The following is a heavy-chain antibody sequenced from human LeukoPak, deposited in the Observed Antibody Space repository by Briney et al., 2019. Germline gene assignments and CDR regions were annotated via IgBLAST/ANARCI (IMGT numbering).Heavy chain of an antibody. CDR1: GGTFSSYA. Sequence: SVKVSCKASGGTFSSYAISWVRQAPGQGLEWMGRIIPIFGTANYAQKFQGRVTITTDESTSTAYMELSSLRSEDTAVYYCAREPRYYYDRSGYYYFDYWGQGTLVTVSS. CDR2: IIPIFGTA. D-gene: IGHD3-22*01. CDR3: AREPRYYYDRSGYYYFDY. J-gene: IGHJ4*02. V-gene: IGHV1-69*05.